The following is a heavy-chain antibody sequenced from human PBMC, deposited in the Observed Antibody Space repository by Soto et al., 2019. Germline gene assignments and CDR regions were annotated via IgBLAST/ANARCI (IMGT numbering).Heavy chain of an antibody. V-gene: IGHV4-59*08. D-gene: IGHD3-16*02. CDR2: IYYSGST. J-gene: IGHJ3*02. CDR3: ARLSGIAAFDI. Sequence: SETLSLTCTVSVRSINSYYWSWIRQPPGKGLEWIGYIYYSGSTNYNPSLKSRVTISVDTSKNQFSLKLSSVTAADTAVYYCARLSGIAAFDIWGQGKMVTVSS. CDR1: VRSINSYY.